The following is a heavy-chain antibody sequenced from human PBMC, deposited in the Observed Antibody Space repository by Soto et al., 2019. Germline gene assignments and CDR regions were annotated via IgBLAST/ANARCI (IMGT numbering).Heavy chain of an antibody. Sequence: QVVLVQSGAEVKKPGDSVKVSCKSSGYKFTDYYIHWVRQAPGQGPEWMGWVNPKRGDAVYALKFQGWVTMTRDTATTTAYLEVNRLKPDDTAVYFCARDPGLPGRYWYFDLWGRGTLVTVSS. J-gene: IGHJ2*01. CDR1: GYKFTDYY. V-gene: IGHV1-2*04. CDR3: ARDPGLPGRYWYFDL. CDR2: VNPKRGDA. D-gene: IGHD3-9*01.